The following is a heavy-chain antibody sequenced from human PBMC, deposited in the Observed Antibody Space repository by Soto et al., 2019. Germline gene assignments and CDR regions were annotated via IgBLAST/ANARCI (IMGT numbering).Heavy chain of an antibody. V-gene: IGHV1-8*01. CDR2: MNPNSGNT. J-gene: IGHJ5*02. Sequence: ASVKVSCKASGYTFPRYDSNWVRQATGQGREGVGWMNPNSGNTGYAQKFQGRVTMPRNTSISTAYMELGSLRSEDTAVYYCARGWYYDFLSGYYLSGDNWFDPWGQGTLVTVSS. CDR1: GYTFPRYD. CDR3: ARGWYYDFLSGYYLSGDNWFDP. D-gene: IGHD3-3*01.